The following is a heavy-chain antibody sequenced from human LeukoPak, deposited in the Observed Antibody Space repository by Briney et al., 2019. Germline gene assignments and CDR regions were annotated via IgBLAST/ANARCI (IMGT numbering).Heavy chain of an antibody. CDR1: AGSLSGYY. V-gene: IGHV4-59*08. CDR2: VNYIGST. Sequence: SETLSLTCTVSAGSLSGYYWTWIRQSPGKGLEWIGYVNYIGSTNYNPSLKSRLTISLDRSKNQFSLKLTSVTAADTAVYYCARNRFFDNWHRGTDYWGQGALVTVSS. J-gene: IGHJ4*02. CDR3: ARNRFFDNWHRGTDY. D-gene: IGHD1-1*01.